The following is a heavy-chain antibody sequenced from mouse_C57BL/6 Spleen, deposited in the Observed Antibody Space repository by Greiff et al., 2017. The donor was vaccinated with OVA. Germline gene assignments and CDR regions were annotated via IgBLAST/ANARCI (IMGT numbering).Heavy chain of an antibody. J-gene: IGHJ4*01. V-gene: IGHV5-9-1*02. Sequence: EVKLVESGEGLVKPGGSLKLSCAASGFTFSSYAMSWVRQTPEKRLEWVAYISSGGDYIYYADTVKGRFTISRDNARNTLYLQMSSLKSEDTAMYYCTRDQTTTVPLAMDYWGQGTSVTVSS. CDR3: TRDQTTTVPLAMDY. D-gene: IGHD1-1*01. CDR2: ISSGGDYI. CDR1: GFTFSSYA.